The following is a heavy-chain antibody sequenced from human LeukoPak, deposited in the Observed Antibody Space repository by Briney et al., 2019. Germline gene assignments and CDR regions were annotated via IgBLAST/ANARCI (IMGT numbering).Heavy chain of an antibody. CDR2: IYTSGST. CDR3: ARALDDAFDI. J-gene: IGHJ3*02. V-gene: IGHV4-61*02. Sequence: SETLSLTCTVSGGSFSSGFYYWSWIRQPAGKGLEWIGRIYTSGSTNYNPSLKSRVTISVDTSKNQFSLKLRSVTATDTAVYYCARALDDAFDIWGQGTKVTVSS. CDR1: GGSFSSGFYY. D-gene: IGHD3-3*01.